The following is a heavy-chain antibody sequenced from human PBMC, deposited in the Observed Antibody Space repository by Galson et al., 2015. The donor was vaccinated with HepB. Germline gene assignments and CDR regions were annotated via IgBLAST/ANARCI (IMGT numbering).Heavy chain of an antibody. CDR2: LNQDGSER. D-gene: IGHD3-10*01. CDR1: GFTFSRDW. J-gene: IGHJ2*01. Sequence: SLRLSCAASGFTFSRDWMSWVRQAPGKGLEWVASLNQDGSERFYVDSVKGRFIISRDNAKNSLRLQMNSLRAEDTAMYYCARGGRYSDWYFDLWGRGTLVTVSS. V-gene: IGHV3-7*03. CDR3: ARGGRYSDWYFDL.